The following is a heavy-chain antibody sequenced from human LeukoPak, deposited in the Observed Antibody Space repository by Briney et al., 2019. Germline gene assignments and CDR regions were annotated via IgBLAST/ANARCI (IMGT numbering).Heavy chain of an antibody. CDR2: ISAYNGNT. Sequence: ASVKVSCTASGYTFTSYGISWVRQAPGQGPEWMGWISAYNGNTNYAQKLQGRVTMTTDTSTSTAYMELRSLRSDDTAVYYCARGGTNTGYSSGWYDTLYYFDYWGQGTLVTVSS. CDR1: GYTFTSYG. CDR3: ARGGTNTGYSSGWYDTLYYFDY. J-gene: IGHJ4*02. V-gene: IGHV1-18*01. D-gene: IGHD6-19*01.